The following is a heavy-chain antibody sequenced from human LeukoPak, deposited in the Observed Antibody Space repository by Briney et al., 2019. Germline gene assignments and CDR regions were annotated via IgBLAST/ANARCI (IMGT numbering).Heavy chain of an antibody. D-gene: IGHD6-19*01. Sequence: PWASVKVPCKASGGTFRNYAISWVRQAPGQGLEWMGRITPIFDTANYAQKFQGRVTITADTSTTTAYMELSSLRSEDTAVYYCTRPRGSSGSYGYWGQGTLVTVSS. CDR1: GGTFRNYA. CDR2: ITPIFDTA. CDR3: TRPRGSSGSYGY. J-gene: IGHJ4*02. V-gene: IGHV1-69*06.